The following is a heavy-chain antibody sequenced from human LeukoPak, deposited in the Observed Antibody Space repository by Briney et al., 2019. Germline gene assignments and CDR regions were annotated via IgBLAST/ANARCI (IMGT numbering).Heavy chain of an antibody. Sequence: GGSLRLSCAASGFTFSSYGMHWVRQAPGKGLEWVAFIRYDGSNKYYADSVKGRFTISRDNSKNTLYLQMNSLRAEDTAVYYCAKALVRSYYFDYWGQGTLVTVSS. CDR3: AKALVRSYYFDY. CDR1: GFTFSSYG. V-gene: IGHV3-30*02. D-gene: IGHD1-26*01. CDR2: IRYDGSNK. J-gene: IGHJ4*02.